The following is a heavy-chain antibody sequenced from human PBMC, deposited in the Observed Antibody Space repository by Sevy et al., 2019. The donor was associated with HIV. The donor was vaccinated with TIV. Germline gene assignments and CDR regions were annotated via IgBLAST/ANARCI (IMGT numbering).Heavy chain of an antibody. CDR3: ARDPRMYGDYLLAYFDS. Sequence: GGSLRLSCAASGFTPSTYGMPWVRQAPGKGLEWVAVIGYDGSNKYYADSVKGRFTISRDNSKNTLFLQMDSLRAEDTAVYYCARDPRMYGDYLLAYFDSWGQGTLVTVSS. V-gene: IGHV3-33*01. CDR2: IGYDGSNK. D-gene: IGHD2-8*01. J-gene: IGHJ4*02. CDR1: GFTPSTYG.